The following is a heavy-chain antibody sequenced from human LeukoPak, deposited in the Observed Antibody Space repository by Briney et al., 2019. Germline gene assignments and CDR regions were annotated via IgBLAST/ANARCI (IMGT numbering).Heavy chain of an antibody. D-gene: IGHD1-26*01. V-gene: IGHV3-30*18. CDR2: ISYDGSNR. CDR1: GFTFSNYD. Sequence: GGSLRLSCAASGFTFSNYDMHWVRQAPGKGLEWVAVISYDGSNRYYADSVKGRFTISRDNSKNTLYLQMNSLRAEDTAVYYCAKDQGGSYGGYNWFDPWGQGTLVTVSS. CDR3: AKDQGGSYGGYNWFDP. J-gene: IGHJ5*02.